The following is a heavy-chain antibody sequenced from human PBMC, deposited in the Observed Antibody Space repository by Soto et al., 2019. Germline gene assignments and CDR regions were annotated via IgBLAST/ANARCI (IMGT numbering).Heavy chain of an antibody. Sequence: PSETLSLTCTVSGGSISSYYWSWIRQPPGKGLEWIGYVYYSGSTNYNPSLKSRVTISVDTSKNQFSLKLSSVTAADTAVYYCATQHADCAGDCDIAFDSWGQGTRVTVSS. D-gene: IGHD2-21*02. CDR3: ATQHADCAGDCDIAFDS. CDR1: GGSISSYY. CDR2: VYYSGST. V-gene: IGHV4-59*01. J-gene: IGHJ3*02.